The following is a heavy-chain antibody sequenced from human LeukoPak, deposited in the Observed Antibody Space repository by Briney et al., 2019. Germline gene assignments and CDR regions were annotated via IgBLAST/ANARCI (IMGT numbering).Heavy chain of an antibody. CDR1: GGSIGSITYY. D-gene: IGHD6-13*01. V-gene: IGHV4-39*07. CDR2: LHYSGST. J-gene: IGHJ3*02. Sequence: SETLSLTCSASGGSIGSITYYWAWIRQPPGKGLEWIGSLHYSGSTDYNPSLKSRVTISVDTSKNQFSLKLSSVTAADTAVYYCARFPSSSFWGFSDAFDIWGQGTMVTVSS. CDR3: ARFPSSSFWGFSDAFDI.